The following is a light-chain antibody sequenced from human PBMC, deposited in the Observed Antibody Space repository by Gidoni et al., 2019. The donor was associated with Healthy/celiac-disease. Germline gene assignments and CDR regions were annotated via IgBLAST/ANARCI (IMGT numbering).Light chain of an antibody. Sequence: DIQMTQSPSTLSAAVGARVTIPCRASQSISSWLAWYQQKPGKAPKLLIYKASSLESGVPSRFGGSGSGTEFTLTISSLQPDDFATYYCQQYNSYPLTFGGGTKVEIK. CDR3: QQYNSYPLT. CDR2: KAS. J-gene: IGKJ4*01. V-gene: IGKV1-5*03. CDR1: QSISSW.